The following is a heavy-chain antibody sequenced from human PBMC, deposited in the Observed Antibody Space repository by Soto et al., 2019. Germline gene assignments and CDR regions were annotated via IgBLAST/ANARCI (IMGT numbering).Heavy chain of an antibody. V-gene: IGHV1-46*01. Sequence: ASVKVSCKASGYTFTSYYMHWVRQAPGQGLEWMGIINPSGGSTSYAQKFQGRVTVTRDTSTSTVYMELSSLRSEDTAVYYCARGYDFWSGYSTNCYYYGMDVWGQGTTVTVSS. CDR3: ARGYDFWSGYSTNCYYYGMDV. D-gene: IGHD3-3*01. J-gene: IGHJ6*02. CDR2: INPSGGST. CDR1: GYTFTSYY.